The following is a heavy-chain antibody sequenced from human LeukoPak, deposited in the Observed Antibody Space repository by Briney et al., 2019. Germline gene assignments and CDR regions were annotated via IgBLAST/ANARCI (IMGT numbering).Heavy chain of an antibody. CDR3: ARYLRGSHFDY. CDR1: GGSISSSSYY. J-gene: IGHJ4*02. V-gene: IGHV4-39*01. CDR2: IYYSEIT. D-gene: IGHD1-26*01. Sequence: PSETPSLTCTVSGGSISSSSYYWGWLRQPPGKGLQWIASIYYSEITYYNPSLKSRVTISVDTSKNQFSLNLSSVIAADTAVYYCARYLRGSHFDYWGQGTLVTVSS.